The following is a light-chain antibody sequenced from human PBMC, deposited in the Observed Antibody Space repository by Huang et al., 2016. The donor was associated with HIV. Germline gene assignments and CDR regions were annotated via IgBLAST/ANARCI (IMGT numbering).Light chain of an antibody. CDR1: QGIINY. Sequence: DLQMTQSPSSLSASVGDRVTITCRASQGIINYLAWFQQKPGKAPKSLIYAASSLLSGVPSRFSGSGSGTHFTLTISNLQPEDFATYYCQQYHKYPLTFGPGTKVDLK. CDR2: AAS. CDR3: QQYHKYPLT. J-gene: IGKJ3*01. V-gene: IGKV1-16*01.